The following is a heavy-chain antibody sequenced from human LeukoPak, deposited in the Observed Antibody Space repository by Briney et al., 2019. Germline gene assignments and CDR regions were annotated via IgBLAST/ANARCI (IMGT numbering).Heavy chain of an antibody. D-gene: IGHD1-26*01. V-gene: IGHV3-53*01. CDR1: RFTVSSNY. Sequence: GGSLRLSCAASRFTVSSNYMSWVRQAPGKGLEWVSVIYSGGSTYYADSVKGRFTISRDNSKNTLYLQMNSLRAEDTAVYYCARDYHSGSYPYYYYYGMDVWGQGTTVTVSS. CDR3: ARDYHSGSYPYYYYYGMDV. J-gene: IGHJ6*02. CDR2: IYSGGST.